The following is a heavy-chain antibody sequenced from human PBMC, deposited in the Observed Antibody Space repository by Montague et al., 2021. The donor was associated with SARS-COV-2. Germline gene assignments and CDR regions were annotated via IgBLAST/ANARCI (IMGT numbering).Heavy chain of an antibody. CDR1: GGFISSYY. CDR3: ARGSGWMGNAFDI. J-gene: IGHJ3*02. D-gene: IGHD6-19*01. CDR2: IYYSGST. V-gene: IGHV4-59*13. Sequence: SETLSLTCTVSGGFISSYYWSWIRQPPGKGLKWIGYIYYSGSTNYNPSXKSRVTISVDTSKNQFSLKLSSVTAADTAVYYCARGSGWMGNAFDIWGQGTMVTVSS.